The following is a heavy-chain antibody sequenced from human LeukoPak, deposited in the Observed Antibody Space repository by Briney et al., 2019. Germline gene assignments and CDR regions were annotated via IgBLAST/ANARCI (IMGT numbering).Heavy chain of an antibody. D-gene: IGHD3-10*02. CDR3: AKEMDTMFFDY. Sequence: GGSLRLSCATSGFNFHRYTIHWVRQAPGKGLEWVSLAGWAGGTTYYSDSVRGRFTISRDSGRNSVYLQMNSLTTDDTAFYFCAKEMDTMFFDYWGQGALVTVSS. CDR1: GFNFHRYT. V-gene: IGHV3-43*01. J-gene: IGHJ4*02. CDR2: AGWAGGTT.